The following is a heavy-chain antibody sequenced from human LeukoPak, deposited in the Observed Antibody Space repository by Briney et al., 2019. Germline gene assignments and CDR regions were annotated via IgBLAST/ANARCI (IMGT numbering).Heavy chain of an antibody. Sequence: PPQTLSPTCAVYGGSPSGYSWSWISHPPEKGLEWIGATNPSGSTNYSPSLKSRVTISVGTSTDQLSLELSAMAAADTAVYYCARQWLVSPLFDYWGQGALVAVSS. D-gene: IGHD6-19*01. CDR1: GGSPSGYS. J-gene: IGHJ4*02. CDR3: ARQWLVSPLFDY. V-gene: IGHV4-34*01. CDR2: TNPSGST.